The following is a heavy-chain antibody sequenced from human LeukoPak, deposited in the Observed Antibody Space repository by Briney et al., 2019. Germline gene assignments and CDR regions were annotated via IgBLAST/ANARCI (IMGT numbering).Heavy chain of an antibody. V-gene: IGHV4-39*07. CDR2: ISYTGST. CDR1: GGSISSSSYY. CDR3: ARERVGANHGDY. D-gene: IGHD1-26*01. J-gene: IGHJ4*02. Sequence: SETLSLTCTVSGGSISSSSYYWGWLRQPPGKGLEWIGSISYTGSTYYNPSLKSRVTISVDTSKNQLSLKLSSVTAADTAVYYCARERVGANHGDYWGQGTLVTVSS.